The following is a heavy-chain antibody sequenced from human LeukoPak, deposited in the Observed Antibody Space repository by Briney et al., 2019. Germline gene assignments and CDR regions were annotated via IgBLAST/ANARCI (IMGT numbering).Heavy chain of an antibody. V-gene: IGHV4-30-4*08. Sequence: NPSQTLSLTCTVYGGSISSGDCYWSWIRQPPGKGLEGIGYIYYSGSTYYNPSLKSRVTISVDTSKNPFSLKLSSVTAADTAAYYYARGSEVPAAKVWFDPWGQGTLVTASS. J-gene: IGHJ5*02. CDR1: GGSISSGDCY. D-gene: IGHD2-2*01. CDR2: IYYSGST. CDR3: ARGSEVPAAKVWFDP.